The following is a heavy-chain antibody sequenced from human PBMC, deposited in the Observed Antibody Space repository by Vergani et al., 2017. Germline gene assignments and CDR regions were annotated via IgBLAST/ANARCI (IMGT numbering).Heavy chain of an antibody. D-gene: IGHD3-3*01. V-gene: IGHV2-5*02. CDR3: AHRLIGDYDFWSGYSFDY. CDR2: IYWDDDK. J-gene: IGHJ4*02. Sequence: QITLKESGPTLVKPTQTLTLTCTFSGFSLSTSGVGVGWIRQPPGKALEWLALIYWDDDKRYSPSLKSRLTITKDTSKNQVVLTMTNMDPVDTATYYCAHRLIGDYDFWSGYSFDYWGQGTLVTVSS. CDR1: GFSLSTSGVG.